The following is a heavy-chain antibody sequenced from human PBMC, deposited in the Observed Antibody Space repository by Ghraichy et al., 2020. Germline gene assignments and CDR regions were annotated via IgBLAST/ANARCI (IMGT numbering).Heavy chain of an antibody. CDR2: IYHSGST. J-gene: IGHJ6*02. CDR3: ARDRRGSGWPYYYYGMDV. CDR1: GGSISSSNW. V-gene: IGHV4-4*02. Sequence: SETLSLTCSVSGGSISSSNWWSWVRQPPGKGLEWIGEIYHSGSTNYNPSLKSRVTISVDKSKNQFSLKLSSVTAADTAVYYCARDRRGSGWPYYYYGMDVWGQGTTVTVSS. D-gene: IGHD6-19*01.